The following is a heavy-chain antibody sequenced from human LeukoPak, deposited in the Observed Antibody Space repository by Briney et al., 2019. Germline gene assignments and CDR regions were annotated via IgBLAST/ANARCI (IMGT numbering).Heavy chain of an antibody. CDR1: GGTFSSYA. CDR3: ARDVEDGYKDAFDI. Sequence: SVKVSYKASGGTFSSYAISWVRQAPGQGLEWMVRIIPIFGTANYAQKFQGRVTITTDDSTSTAYMELSSLRSEDTAVYYCARDVEDGYKDAFDIWGQGTMVTVSS. D-gene: IGHD5-24*01. J-gene: IGHJ3*02. V-gene: IGHV1-69*05. CDR2: IIPIFGTA.